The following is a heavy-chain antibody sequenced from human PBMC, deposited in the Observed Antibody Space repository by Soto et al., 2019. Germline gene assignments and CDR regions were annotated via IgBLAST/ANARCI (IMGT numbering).Heavy chain of an antibody. CDR1: GGSVSSGSYY. V-gene: IGHV4-61*01. J-gene: IGHJ4*02. CDR3: ARFLRFLEWSEDY. D-gene: IGHD3-3*01. CDR2: IYYSGST. Sequence: QVQLQESGPGLVKPSETLSLTCTVSGGSVSSGSYYWSWIRQPPGKGLEWIGYIYYSGSTNYNPSLKSRVTISVDTSKNQFSLKLSSVTAADTAVYYCARFLRFLEWSEDYWGQGTLVTVSS.